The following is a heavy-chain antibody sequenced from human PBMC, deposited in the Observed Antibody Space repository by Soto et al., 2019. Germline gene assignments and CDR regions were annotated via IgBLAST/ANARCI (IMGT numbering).Heavy chain of an antibody. J-gene: IGHJ4*01. V-gene: IGHV1-3*01. Sequence: ASVKVSCKASGYIFINYAIHWVRQAPGQRLEWMGWINAGKGDTIYSQKFQDRITINRDTSTSTAYMELRSLRSDDTAVYYCARSFLTGDRAEHPLPDYWGQGTLVTVSS. D-gene: IGHD3-9*01. CDR1: GYIFINYA. CDR3: ARSFLTGDRAEHPLPDY. CDR2: INAGKGDT.